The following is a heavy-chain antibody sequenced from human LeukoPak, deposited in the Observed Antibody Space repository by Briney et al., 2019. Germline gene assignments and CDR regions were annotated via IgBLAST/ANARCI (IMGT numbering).Heavy chain of an antibody. CDR2: IYYSGST. D-gene: IGHD6-19*01. V-gene: IGHV4-59*01. CDR1: GGSISSYY. J-gene: IGHJ4*02. Sequence: SETLSLTCTVSGGSISSYYWSWIRQPPGKGLEWVGYIYYSGSTNYNPSLKSRVTISVDTSKNQFSLKLSSVTAADTAVYYCASITVAGIRWGQGTLVTVSS. CDR3: ASITVAGIR.